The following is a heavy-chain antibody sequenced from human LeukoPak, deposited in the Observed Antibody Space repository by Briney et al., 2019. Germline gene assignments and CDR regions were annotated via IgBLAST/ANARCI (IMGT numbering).Heavy chain of an antibody. CDR3: ARGVTIFGGNFDC. D-gene: IGHD3-3*01. J-gene: IGHJ4*02. CDR1: GGSISSGGYY. Sequence: SQTLSLTCTVSGGSISSGGYYWRWIRQPPGKGLEWIGYIYHSGSTYYNPSLKSRVTISVDRSKNQFSLKLSSVTAADTAVYYCARGVTIFGGNFDCWGQGTLVTVSS. CDR2: IYHSGST. V-gene: IGHV4-30-2*01.